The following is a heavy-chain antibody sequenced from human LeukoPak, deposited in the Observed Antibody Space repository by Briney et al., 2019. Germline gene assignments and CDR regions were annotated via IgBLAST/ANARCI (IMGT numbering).Heavy chain of an antibody. D-gene: IGHD6-19*01. Sequence: PGGSLRLSCAASGFTFNNYAMSWVRQAPGRGPEWVSAISGSDGSTYYADSVKGRFTISRDNSKNTLYLQINSLRAEDTAVYYCAKEWLGSSGWSSNFDYWGQGTLVTVSS. CDR2: ISGSDGST. J-gene: IGHJ4*02. CDR3: AKEWLGSSGWSSNFDY. CDR1: GFTFNNYA. V-gene: IGHV3-23*01.